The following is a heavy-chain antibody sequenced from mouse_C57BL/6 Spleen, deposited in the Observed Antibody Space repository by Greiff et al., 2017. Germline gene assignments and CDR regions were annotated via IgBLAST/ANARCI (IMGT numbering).Heavy chain of an antibody. J-gene: IGHJ3*01. CDR3: ARSEGATPAWFAY. CDR2: IYPGDGDT. Sequence: QVQLKQSGPELVKPGASVKISCKASGYAFSSSWMNWVKQRPGKGLEWIGRIYPGDGDTNYNGKFKGKATLTADKSSSTAYMQLSSLTSEDSAVYFCARSEGATPAWFAYWGQGTLVTVSA. D-gene: IGHD3-1*01. V-gene: IGHV1-82*01. CDR1: GYAFSSSW.